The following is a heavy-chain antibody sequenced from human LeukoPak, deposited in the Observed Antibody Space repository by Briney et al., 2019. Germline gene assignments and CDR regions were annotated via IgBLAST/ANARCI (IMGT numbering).Heavy chain of an antibody. J-gene: IGHJ4*02. Sequence: ASVKVSCKASGCTFTSYYMHWVRQAPGQGLEWMGIINPSGGSTSYAQKFQGRVTMTRDVSTSTVYMELSSLRSEDTAVYYCARTTILVKYYFDYWGQGTLVTVTS. D-gene: IGHD2/OR15-2a*01. V-gene: IGHV1-46*01. CDR1: GCTFTSYY. CDR3: ARTTILVKYYFDY. CDR2: INPSGGST.